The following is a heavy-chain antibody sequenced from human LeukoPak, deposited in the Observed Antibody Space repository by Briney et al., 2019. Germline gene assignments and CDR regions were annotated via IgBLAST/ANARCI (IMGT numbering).Heavy chain of an antibody. CDR2: INHSGST. CDR3: ARVNSYGYVVGFDY. V-gene: IGHV4-34*01. J-gene: IGHJ4*02. D-gene: IGHD5-18*01. Sequence: SETLSLTCAVYGGSFSGYYWSWIRQPPGKGLEWIGEINHSGSTNYNPSLKSRVIISVDTSKNQFSLKLSSVTAADTAVYYCARVNSYGYVVGFDYWGQGTLVTVSS. CDR1: GGSFSGYY.